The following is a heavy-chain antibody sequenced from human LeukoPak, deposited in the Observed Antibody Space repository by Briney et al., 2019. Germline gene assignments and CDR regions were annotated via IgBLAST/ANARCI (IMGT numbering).Heavy chain of an antibody. V-gene: IGHV3-48*02. J-gene: IGHJ4*02. CDR1: GFTIINYN. Sequence: GGSLRLSCAASGFTIINYNMNWVRPARGKGLGWVSFISESGTAIYYAESVKGRFTISRDIARNSVYLQMNSLRDEDTAMYYCARGPLGWSDYWGQGLLVTVSS. CDR3: ARGPLGWSDY. D-gene: IGHD1-26*01. CDR2: ISESGTAI.